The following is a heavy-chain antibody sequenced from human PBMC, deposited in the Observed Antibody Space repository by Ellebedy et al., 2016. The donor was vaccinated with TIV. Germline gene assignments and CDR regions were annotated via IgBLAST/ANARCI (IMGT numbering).Heavy chain of an antibody. CDR1: GFTFDDYA. V-gene: IGHV3-9*01. Sequence: PGGSLRLSCAASGFTFDDYAMHWVRQAPGKGLEWVSGISWNSGSIGYADSVKGRFTISRDNAKNSLYLQMNSLRAEDTALYYCARDLGDIGAPERNWFDPWGQGTLVTVSS. CDR3: ARDLGDIGAPERNWFDP. J-gene: IGHJ5*02. D-gene: IGHD2-15*01. CDR2: ISWNSGSI.